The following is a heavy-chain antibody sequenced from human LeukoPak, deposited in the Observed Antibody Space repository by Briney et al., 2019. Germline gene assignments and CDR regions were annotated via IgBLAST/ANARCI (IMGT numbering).Heavy chain of an antibody. D-gene: IGHD3-22*01. CDR2: IYYSGST. Sequence: SETLSLTCTVSGGSISSSSYYWGWIRQPPGKGLEWIGSIYYSGSTYYDPSLKSRVTISVDTSKNQFSLKLSSVTAADTAVYYCARQGGGNYYDPYKYFDYWGQGTLVTVSS. CDR1: GGSISSSSYY. CDR3: ARQGGGNYYDPYKYFDY. J-gene: IGHJ4*02. V-gene: IGHV4-39*01.